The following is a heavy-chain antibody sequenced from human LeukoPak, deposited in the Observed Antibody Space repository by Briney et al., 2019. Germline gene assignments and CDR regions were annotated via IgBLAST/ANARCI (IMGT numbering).Heavy chain of an antibody. CDR3: TKDKPLTGGGVISY. D-gene: IGHD3-16*02. CDR1: GFTFSDYY. CDR2: IKSKVDGGTA. V-gene: IGHV3-15*01. J-gene: IGHJ4*01. Sequence: PGGSLRLSRAASGFTFSDYYMSWIRQVPGKGLEWVGRIKSKVDGGTADYATPVKGRFAISREDSKNQLYLQMNSLKIEDTAVYYCTKDKPLTGGGVISYWSQGTLVTVSS.